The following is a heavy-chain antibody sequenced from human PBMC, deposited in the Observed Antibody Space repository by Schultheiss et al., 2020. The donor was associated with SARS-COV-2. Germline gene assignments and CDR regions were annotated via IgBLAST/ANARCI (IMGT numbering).Heavy chain of an antibody. Sequence: ASVKVSCKASGYTFNVYGISWVRQAPGQGLEWMGWISAYNGNTNYAQKFQERVTITRDMSTSTAYMELSSLRSEDTAVYYCAATYDFWSGSYWGQGTLVTVSS. CDR3: AATYDFWSGSY. V-gene: IGHV1-18*01. D-gene: IGHD3-3*01. CDR2: ISAYNGNT. CDR1: GYTFNVYG. J-gene: IGHJ4*02.